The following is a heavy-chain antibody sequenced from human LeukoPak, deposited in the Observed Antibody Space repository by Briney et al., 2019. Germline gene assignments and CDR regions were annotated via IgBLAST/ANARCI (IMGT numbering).Heavy chain of an antibody. CDR3: AKDPEELGGRSGWYWHY. Sequence: QAGGSLRLSCAASGSTFSSYGMHWVRQAPGKGLEWVAVISYDGSNKYYADSVKGRSTISRDNSKNTLYLQMNSLRAEDTAVYYCAKDPEELGGRSGWYWHYWGQGTLVTVSS. J-gene: IGHJ4*02. CDR1: GSTFSSYG. D-gene: IGHD6-19*01. V-gene: IGHV3-30*18. CDR2: ISYDGSNK.